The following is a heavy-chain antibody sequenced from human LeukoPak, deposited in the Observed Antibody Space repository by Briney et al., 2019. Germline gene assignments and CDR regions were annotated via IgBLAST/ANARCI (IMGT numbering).Heavy chain of an antibody. Sequence: SETLSLTCAVYGGSFSGYYWSWIRQPPGKGLEWIGYIYYSGSTNYNPSLKSRVTISVDTSKNQFSLKLSSVTAADTAVYYCAGGYSSSWPDYWGQGTLVTVSS. V-gene: IGHV4-59*01. D-gene: IGHD6-13*01. CDR2: IYYSGST. CDR3: AGGYSSSWPDY. CDR1: GGSFSGYY. J-gene: IGHJ4*02.